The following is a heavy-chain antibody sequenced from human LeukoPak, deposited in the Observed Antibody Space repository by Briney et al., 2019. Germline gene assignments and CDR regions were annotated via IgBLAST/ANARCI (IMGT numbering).Heavy chain of an antibody. CDR2: IRRQASGGTT. D-gene: IGHD3-22*01. J-gene: IGHJ5*02. V-gene: IGHV3-49*04. CDR1: GFTFGDFA. Sequence: GGSLRLSCAASGFTFGDFAMNWVRQAPGKGLEWVAFIRRQASGGTTEYPASVKGRFTISRDDSKSIAYLQMNSLKTEDTAVYYCTRWLTVDRAYDPWGQGTLVTVSS. CDR3: TRWLTVDRAYDP.